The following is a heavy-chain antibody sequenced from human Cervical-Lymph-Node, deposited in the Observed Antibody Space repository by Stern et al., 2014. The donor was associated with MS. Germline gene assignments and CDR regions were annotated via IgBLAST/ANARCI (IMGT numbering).Heavy chain of an antibody. Sequence: VQLVESGAEVKKPGSSVKVSCKASGGTFSSYAISWVRQAPGQGLEWMGGIIPIFGTENYAQKFQCRVTITADESTSTAYMELSSLRSEDTAVYYCARVLLPRPVYRSSGWYYYYYGMDVWGQGTTVTVS. CDR1: GGTFSSYA. J-gene: IGHJ6*02. CDR3: ARVLLPRPVYRSSGWYYYYYGMDV. D-gene: IGHD6-19*01. V-gene: IGHV1-69*01. CDR2: IIPIFGTE.